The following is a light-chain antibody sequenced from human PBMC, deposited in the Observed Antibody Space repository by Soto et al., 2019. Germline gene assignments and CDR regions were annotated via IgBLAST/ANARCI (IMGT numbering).Light chain of an antibody. CDR2: SNN. Sequence: QSVLTQPPSASGTPGQSVTIACSGTSANIGSNTVDWYQQLPGMAPKILVYSNNQRPSGVPDRFSGSKSGTSASLAISGLQSEDEADYYCAAWDDSLYGWVFGGGTQLTVL. CDR1: SANIGSNT. J-gene: IGLJ3*02. CDR3: AAWDDSLYGWV. V-gene: IGLV1-44*01.